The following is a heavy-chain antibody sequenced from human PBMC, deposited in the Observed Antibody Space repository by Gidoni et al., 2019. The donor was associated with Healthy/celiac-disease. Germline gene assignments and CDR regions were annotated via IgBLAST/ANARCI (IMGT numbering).Heavy chain of an antibody. CDR3: ARERNDNWFDP. V-gene: IGHV1-69*08. CDR1: GGTFSSYT. CDR2: ITPILGIA. Sequence: QLQLVQSGAAVMKPWSTVKVSCKDSGGTFSSYTISWVRQAPGQGLEWMGRITPILGIANVAQKFQVRVTITADKATSTAYMELSSLRSEDTAVYYCARERNDNWFDPWGQGTLVTVSS. J-gene: IGHJ5*02. D-gene: IGHD1-1*01.